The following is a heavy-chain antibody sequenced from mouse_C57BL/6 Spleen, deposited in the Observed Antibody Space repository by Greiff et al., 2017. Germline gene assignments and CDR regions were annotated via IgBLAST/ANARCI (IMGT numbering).Heavy chain of an antibody. D-gene: IGHD1-1*01. V-gene: IGHV5-17*01. CDR1: GFTFSDYG. J-gene: IGHJ4*01. CDR3: ARGFYYYGSSYDAMDY. Sequence: EVQLVESGGGLVKPGGSLKLSCAASGFTFSDYGMHWVRQAPEKGLEWVAYISSGSSTIYYADTVKGRFTISRDNAKNTLFLQMTSVRSEDTAMYYCARGFYYYGSSYDAMDYWGQGTSVTVSS. CDR2: ISSGSSTI.